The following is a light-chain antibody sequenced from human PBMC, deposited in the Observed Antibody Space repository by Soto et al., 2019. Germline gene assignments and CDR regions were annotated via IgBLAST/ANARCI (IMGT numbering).Light chain of an antibody. CDR1: QSVSSN. V-gene: IGKV3-15*01. J-gene: IGKJ4*01. CDR3: QHYNNWPLT. CDR2: GAS. Sequence: IVMTQSPATLSVSPGERATLSCRASQSVSSNLAWYQQKPGQAPRLLIYGASTRATGVPASFSGSGSGTEFTLTISSLQSEESAVYYCQHYNNWPLTFGGGTQVE.